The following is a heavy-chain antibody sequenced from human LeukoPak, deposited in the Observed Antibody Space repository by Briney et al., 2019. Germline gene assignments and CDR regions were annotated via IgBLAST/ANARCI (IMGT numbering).Heavy chain of an antibody. CDR2: ISSSSSYI. Sequence: GGSLRLSCAASGFTFSSYSMNWVRQAPGKGLEWVSSISSSSSYIYYADSVKGRFTISRDNAKNSLYLQMNSLRAEDTAVYYCARVQAPDYYGSGSYYNYWGQGTLVTVSS. D-gene: IGHD3-10*01. J-gene: IGHJ4*02. V-gene: IGHV3-21*01. CDR1: GFTFSSYS. CDR3: ARVQAPDYYGSGSYYNY.